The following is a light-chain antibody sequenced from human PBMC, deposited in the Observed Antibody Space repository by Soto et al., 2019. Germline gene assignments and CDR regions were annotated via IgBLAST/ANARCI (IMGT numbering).Light chain of an antibody. CDR1: QVIGQGISSY. V-gene: IGKV1-9*01. J-gene: IGKJ2*01. CDR3: QQLNSSLMYT. Sequence: DIQLTQSPSFLSTSVGDRVTITCRASQVIGQGISSYLAWYQQKAGKAPKLLIYSTSTLQSGVPSRFSGSGSGTEFTLTISGLQPEDFATYYCQQLNSSLMYTFGQGTKLEIK. CDR2: STS.